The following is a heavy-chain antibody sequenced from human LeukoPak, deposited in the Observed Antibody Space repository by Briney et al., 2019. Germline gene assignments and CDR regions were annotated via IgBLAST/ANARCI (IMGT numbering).Heavy chain of an antibody. CDR2: INHSGST. Sequence: PSETLSLTCTISGRSISGYYWSWIRQPPGKGLEWIGEINHSGSTNYNPSLKSRVTISVDTSKNQFSLKLSSVTAEDTAVYYCATPYSNSHSFDYWGQGTLVTVSS. CDR3: ATPYSNSHSFDY. D-gene: IGHD4-11*01. J-gene: IGHJ4*02. V-gene: IGHV4-34*01. CDR1: GRSISGYY.